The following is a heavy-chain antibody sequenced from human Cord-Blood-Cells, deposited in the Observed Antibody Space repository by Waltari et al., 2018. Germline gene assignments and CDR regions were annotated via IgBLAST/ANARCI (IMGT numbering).Heavy chain of an antibody. V-gene: IGHV3-21*01. CDR1: GFTFSSYS. CDR3: ARDSGDYVWGSYRYFDY. Sequence: EVQLVESGGGLVKPGGSLRLSCAASGFTFSSYSMNCVRQAPGKGLEWVSSISSSSSYIYYADSVKGRFTISRDNAKNSLYLQMNSLRAEDTAVYYCARDSGDYVWGSYRYFDYWGQGTLVTVSS. J-gene: IGHJ4*02. D-gene: IGHD3-16*02. CDR2: ISSSSSYI.